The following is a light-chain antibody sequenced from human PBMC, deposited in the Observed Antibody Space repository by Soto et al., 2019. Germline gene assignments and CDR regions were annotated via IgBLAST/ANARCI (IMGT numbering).Light chain of an antibody. CDR3: AAWDDSLSVGV. CDR2: RNN. Sequence: QSVLTQPPSASGTPGQRVTISCSGSSSNIGSNYVYWYQQLPGTAPKLLIYRNNQRPSGVPDRFSGSKSGTSASLAIRGLRSEDEADYYCAAWDDSLSVGVFGTGTKVTVL. J-gene: IGLJ1*01. CDR1: SSNIGSNY. V-gene: IGLV1-47*01.